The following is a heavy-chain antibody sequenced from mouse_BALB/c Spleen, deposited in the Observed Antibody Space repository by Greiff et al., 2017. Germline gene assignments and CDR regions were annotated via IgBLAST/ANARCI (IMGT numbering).Heavy chain of an antibody. J-gene: IGHJ1*01. V-gene: IGHV5-17*02. CDR1: GFTFSSFG. CDR3: ARPPPYYYGSSYGYFDV. D-gene: IGHD1-1*01. CDR2: ISSGSSTI. Sequence: EVQLVESGGGLVQPGGSRKLSCAASGFTFSSFGMHWVRQAPEKGLEWVAYISSGSSTIYYADTVKGRFTISRDNPKNTLFLQMTSLRSEDTAMYYCARPPPYYYGSSYGYFDVWGAGTTVTVSS.